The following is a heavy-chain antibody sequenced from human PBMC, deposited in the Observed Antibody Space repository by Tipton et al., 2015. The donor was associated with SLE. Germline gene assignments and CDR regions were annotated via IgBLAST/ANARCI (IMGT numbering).Heavy chain of an antibody. Sequence: QLVQSGGGLVQPGESLRLSCTASGFSFGDHGMNWVRQAPGKGLEWIGFIRSQAYGGTTEYAASVKGRFTLSRDDSKRIAYLQMNSLKTEDTGVYYCARGPCLPAALGDYWGHGTQVTVSS. D-gene: IGHD6-25*01. J-gene: IGHJ4*01. V-gene: IGHV3-49*04. CDR1: GFSFGDHG. CDR2: IRSQAYGGTT. CDR3: ARGPCLPAALGDY.